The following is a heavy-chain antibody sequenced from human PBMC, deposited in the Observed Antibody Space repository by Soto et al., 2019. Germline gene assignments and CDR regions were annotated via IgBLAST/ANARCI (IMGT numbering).Heavy chain of an antibody. J-gene: IGHJ6*02. CDR2: INHSGST. V-gene: IGHV4-34*01. CDR3: ATFPSYGSGSYDYGMDV. Sequence: PSETLSLTCAVYGGSFSGYYWSWIRQPPGKGLEWIGEINHSGSTNYNPSLKSRVTISVDTSKNQFSLKLSSVTAADTAVYYCATFPSYGSGSYDYGMDVWGQGTTVTVSS. CDR1: GGSFSGYY. D-gene: IGHD3-10*01.